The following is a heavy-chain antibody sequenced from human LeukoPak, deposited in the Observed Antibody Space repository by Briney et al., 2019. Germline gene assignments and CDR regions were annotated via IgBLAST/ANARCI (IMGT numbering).Heavy chain of an antibody. CDR2: ISAYNGNT. D-gene: IGHD5-18*01. CDR1: SYTFTSYG. V-gene: IGHV1-18*01. J-gene: IGHJ4*02. Sequence: ASVKVSCKASSYTFTSYGIGWVRQAPGRGLEWMGWISAYNGNTNYAQKLQGRVTMTTDTSTSTAYMELRSLRSDDTAVYYCARYLDTAMVSLDYWGQGTLVTVSS. CDR3: ARYLDTAMVSLDY.